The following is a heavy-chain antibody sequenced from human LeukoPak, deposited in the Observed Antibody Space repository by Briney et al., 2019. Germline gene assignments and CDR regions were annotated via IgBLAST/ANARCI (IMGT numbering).Heavy chain of an antibody. CDR3: ARDPLEDSSSYFDY. D-gene: IGHD6-13*01. CDR1: GFTFSSYW. Sequence: QPGGSLRLSCAASGFTFSSYWMSWVRQAPGKGLEWVANIKQDGSEKYYVDSVKGRFTISRDNAKNSLYLQMNSLRAEDTAVYYCARDPLEDSSSYFDYWGQGTLVTVSS. J-gene: IGHJ4*02. V-gene: IGHV3-7*03. CDR2: IKQDGSEK.